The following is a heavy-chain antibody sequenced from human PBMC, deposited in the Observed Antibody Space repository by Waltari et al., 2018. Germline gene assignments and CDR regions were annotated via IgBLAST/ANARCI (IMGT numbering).Heavy chain of an antibody. CDR3: ARGLGSGYYYYYMDV. CDR2: IYYSGST. V-gene: IGHV4-59*08. J-gene: IGHJ6*03. CDR1: GGSISSYY. D-gene: IGHD3-16*01. Sequence: QVQLQESGPGLVKPSETLSLTCTVSGGSISSYYWSWIRQPPGKGLEWIGYIYYSGSTNYNPSLKSRVTISVDTSKNQFSLKLSSVTAADTAVYYCARGLGSGYYYYYMDVWGKGTTVTISS.